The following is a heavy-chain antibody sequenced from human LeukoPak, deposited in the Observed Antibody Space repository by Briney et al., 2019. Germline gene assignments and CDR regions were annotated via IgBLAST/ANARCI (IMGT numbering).Heavy chain of an antibody. D-gene: IGHD3-22*01. Sequence: SETLSLTCAVYGGSFSGYYWSWIRQPPGKGLEWIGEISHSGSTNYNPSLKSRVTISVDTSKNQFSLKLSSVTAADTAVYYCARGRRMRITMIVVVITEKYFDYWGQGTLVTVSS. V-gene: IGHV4-34*01. CDR1: GGSFSGYY. CDR2: ISHSGST. J-gene: IGHJ4*02. CDR3: ARGRRMRITMIVVVITEKYFDY.